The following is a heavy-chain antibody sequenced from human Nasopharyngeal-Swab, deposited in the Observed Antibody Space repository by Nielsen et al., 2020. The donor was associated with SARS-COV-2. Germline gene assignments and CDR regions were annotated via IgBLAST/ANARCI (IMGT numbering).Heavy chain of an antibody. D-gene: IGHD1-26*01. V-gene: IGHV1-3*01. CDR1: GYTFTSYA. J-gene: IGHJ4*02. Sequence: ASVKVSCKASGYTFTSYAVHWVRQAPGHRLEWMGWINAGNGNTKYSQKFQGRVTITRDTSASTAYMELSSLRSEDTAVYYCARGWELRRPCPMGYWGQGTLVTVSS. CDR2: INAGNGNT. CDR3: ARGWELRRPCPMGY.